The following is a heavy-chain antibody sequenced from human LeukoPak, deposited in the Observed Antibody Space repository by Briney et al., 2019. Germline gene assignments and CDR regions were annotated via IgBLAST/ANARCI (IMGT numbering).Heavy chain of an antibody. CDR1: GFTFSSYG. V-gene: IGHV3-33*06. CDR2: IWYGGSNK. Sequence: GGSLRLSCAASGFTFSSYGMHWVRQAPGKGLEWVAVIWYGGSNKYYADSVKGRFTISRDNSKNTLYPQMNSLSAEDTAVYYCAKDDNYYDSSGYSLGDYWGQRTLVTVSS. CDR3: AKDDNYYDSSGYSLGDY. D-gene: IGHD3-22*01. J-gene: IGHJ4*02.